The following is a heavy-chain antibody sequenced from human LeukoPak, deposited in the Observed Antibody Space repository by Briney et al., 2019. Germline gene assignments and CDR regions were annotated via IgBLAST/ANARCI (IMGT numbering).Heavy chain of an antibody. CDR2: IYYSGST. CDR3: ARASYYGSGSYPPYYGMDV. V-gene: IGHV4-59*01. J-gene: IGHJ6*02. Sequence: SETLSLTCTVSGGSISSYYWSWIRQPPGKGLEWIGYIYYSGSTNYNPSLKSRVTISVDTSKNQFSLKLSSVTAADTAVYYCARASYYGSGSYPPYYGMDVWGQGTTVTVSS. CDR1: GGSISSYY. D-gene: IGHD3-10*01.